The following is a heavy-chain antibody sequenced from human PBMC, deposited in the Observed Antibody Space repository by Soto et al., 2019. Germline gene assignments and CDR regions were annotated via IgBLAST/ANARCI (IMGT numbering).Heavy chain of an antibody. CDR1: GFSLSTSGMC. V-gene: IGHV2-70*12. Sequence: PTLVNPTQTLTLTCTFSGFSLSTSGMCVIWLCQPPGKALEWLALIDWDDDKYYSTSLKTRLTISKDTSKNQVVLTMTNMDPVDTATYYCARLEGLLGYSYYGMDVWGQGTTVTVSS. J-gene: IGHJ6*02. CDR3: ARLEGLLGYSYYGMDV. D-gene: IGHD3-3*01. CDR2: IDWDDDK.